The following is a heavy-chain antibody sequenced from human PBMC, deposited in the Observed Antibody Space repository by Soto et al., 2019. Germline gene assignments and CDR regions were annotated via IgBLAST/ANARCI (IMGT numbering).Heavy chain of an antibody. CDR1: GGSISSGGYY. CDR2: IYYSGST. CDR3: AGLGYCSGGSCFNWFDP. V-gene: IGHV4-31*03. J-gene: IGHJ5*02. D-gene: IGHD2-15*01. Sequence: QVQLQESGPGLVKPSQTLSLTCTVSGGSISSGGYYWSWIRQHPGKGLEWIGYIYYSGSTYYNPSLKSRVTIPVDTSKNQFSLKLSSVTAADTAVYYCAGLGYCSGGSCFNWFDPWGQGTLVTVSS.